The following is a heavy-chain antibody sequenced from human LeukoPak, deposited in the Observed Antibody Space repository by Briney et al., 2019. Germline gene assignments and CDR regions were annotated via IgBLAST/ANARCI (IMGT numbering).Heavy chain of an antibody. CDR2: IGGSDGST. Sequence: GGSLTLSCAASGFTFSTHAMSWVRLAPGKGLEWVSAIGGSDGSTYYADSVKGRFTISRDNSKDTLYLQMNSLRAEDTAVYYCAKRDSSGSYPYYFDYWGQGTLVTVSS. D-gene: IGHD3-22*01. J-gene: IGHJ4*02. CDR3: AKRDSSGSYPYYFDY. CDR1: GFTFSTHA. V-gene: IGHV3-23*01.